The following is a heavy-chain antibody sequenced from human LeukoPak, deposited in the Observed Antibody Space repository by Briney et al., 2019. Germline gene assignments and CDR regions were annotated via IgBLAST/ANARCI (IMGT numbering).Heavy chain of an antibody. V-gene: IGHV4-39*07. D-gene: IGHD5-12*01. CDR2: IYYTGST. Sequence: SETLSLTCTVSGGSITSSSYYWGWIRQPPGKGPEWIGSIYYTGSTNYNPSLKSRVTISLDTSKNQFSLKLTSVTAADTAVYYCAKDIGDSGYDSGYWGQGTLVTVSS. J-gene: IGHJ4*02. CDR3: AKDIGDSGYDSGY. CDR1: GGSITSSSYY.